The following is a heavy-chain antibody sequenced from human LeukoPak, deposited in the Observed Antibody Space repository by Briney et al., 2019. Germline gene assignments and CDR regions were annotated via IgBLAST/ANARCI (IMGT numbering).Heavy chain of an antibody. Sequence: GGSLRLSCAASGFTFSSYSMIWVRQAPGKGLEWVSYISSSSSTIYYADSVKGRFTISRDNAKNSLYLQMNSLRAEDTAVYYCARGNWFDPWGQGTLVTVSS. V-gene: IGHV3-48*01. CDR1: GFTFSSYS. CDR2: ISSSSSTI. J-gene: IGHJ5*02. CDR3: ARGNWFDP.